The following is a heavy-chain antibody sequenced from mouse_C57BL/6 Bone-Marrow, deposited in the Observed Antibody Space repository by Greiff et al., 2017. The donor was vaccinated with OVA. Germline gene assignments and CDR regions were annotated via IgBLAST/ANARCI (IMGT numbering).Heavy chain of an antibody. V-gene: IGHV1-64*01. J-gene: IGHJ1*03. CDR3: ARGGFYYSNYVGWYFDV. CDR1: GYTFTSYW. Sequence: QVQLQQPGAELVKPGASVKLSCKTSGYTFTSYWMHWVKQRPGQGLEWIGMIHPNSGSTNYNEKFKSKATLTVDKSSSTAYMQLSSLTSEDSAVYYSARGGFYYSNYVGWYFDVWGTGTTVTVSP. D-gene: IGHD2-5*01. CDR2: IHPNSGST.